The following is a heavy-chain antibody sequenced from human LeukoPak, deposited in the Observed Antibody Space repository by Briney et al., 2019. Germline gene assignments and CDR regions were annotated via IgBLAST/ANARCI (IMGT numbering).Heavy chain of an antibody. Sequence: ASVKVSGKTSGHSINTFGITWVRQAPGQGLEWIGWMSSDNGNTNYADKFQGRVTITRDTSRTTAYMELRSLRSDDTAVYFCANVAKGRYFFYYMDVWGAGTTVPVSS. CDR1: GHSINTFG. CDR2: MSSDNGNT. D-gene: IGHD5-12*01. J-gene: IGHJ6*03. CDR3: ANVAKGRYFFYYMDV. V-gene: IGHV1-18*01.